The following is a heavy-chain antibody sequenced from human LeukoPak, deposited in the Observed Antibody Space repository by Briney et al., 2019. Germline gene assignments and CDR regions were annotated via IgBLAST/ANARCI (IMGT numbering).Heavy chain of an antibody. V-gene: IGHV3-74*01. CDR3: ARGRYYLDS. Sequence: TGGSLRLSCAASGFTFSTYWMHWVRQAPGKGLVWVSRFNSAGRSAYYADSVKGRFTISRDNAKNTLYLQMNSLRAEDTAVYYCARGRYYLDSWGQGTLVTVSS. J-gene: IGHJ4*02. D-gene: IGHD4-17*01. CDR2: FNSAGRSA. CDR1: GFTFSTYW.